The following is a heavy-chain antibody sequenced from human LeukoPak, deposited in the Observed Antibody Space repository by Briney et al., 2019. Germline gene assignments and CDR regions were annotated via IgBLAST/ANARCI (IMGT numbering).Heavy chain of an antibody. D-gene: IGHD3-3*01. J-gene: IGHJ4*02. CDR1: GFTFDDYA. Sequence: GGSLRLSCAASGFTFDDYAMHWVRQAPGKGLEWVSGISWNSGSIGYADSVKGRFTISRDNAKNSLYLQMNSLRAEDTALYYCAAILEWSETYYFDYWGQGTLVTVSS. V-gene: IGHV3-9*01. CDR3: AAILEWSETYYFDY. CDR2: ISWNSGSI.